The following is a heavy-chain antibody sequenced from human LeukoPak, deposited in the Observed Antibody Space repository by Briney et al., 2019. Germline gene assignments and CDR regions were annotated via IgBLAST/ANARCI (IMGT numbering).Heavy chain of an antibody. D-gene: IGHD5-18*01. J-gene: IGHJ6*03. CDR3: AGGYSYGSTYYYMDV. CDR2: IFYSGNT. V-gene: IGHV4-39*07. Sequence: SETLSLTCTVSGGSVRSTSYYWGWIRQPPGKGLEWIASIFYSGNTNYNPSLKSRVTISVDTSKNQFSLKLSSVTAADTAVYYCAGGYSYGSTYYYMDVWGKGTTVTISS. CDR1: GGSVRSTSYY.